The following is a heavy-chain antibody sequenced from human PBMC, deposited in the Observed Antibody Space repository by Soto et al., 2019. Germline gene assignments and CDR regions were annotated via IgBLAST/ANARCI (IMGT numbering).Heavy chain of an antibody. J-gene: IGHJ4*02. V-gene: IGHV3-23*01. CDR3: AKGPRVKYQLPPPGPFDY. CDR1: GFTFGSYA. Sequence: GGSLRLSCAASGFTFGSYAMSWVRQAPGKGLEWVSAISGSGGSTYYADSVKGRFTISRDNSKNTLYLQMNSLRAEDTAVYYCAKGPRVKYQLPPPGPFDYWGQGTLVTVSS. D-gene: IGHD2-2*01. CDR2: ISGSGGST.